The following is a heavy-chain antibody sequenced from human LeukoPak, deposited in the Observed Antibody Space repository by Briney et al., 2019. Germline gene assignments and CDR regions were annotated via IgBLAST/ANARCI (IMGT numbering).Heavy chain of an antibody. V-gene: IGHV5-10-1*01. Sequence: GESLRIPCKGSGYSFTSYWISWVRQMPGKGLEWMGRIDPSDSYTNYSPSFQGHVTISADKSISTAYLQWSSLKASDTAMYYCARLGVKQLAYYYYYYGMDVWGQGTTVTVSS. CDR1: GYSFTSYW. J-gene: IGHJ6*02. D-gene: IGHD6-13*01. CDR2: IDPSDSYT. CDR3: ARLGVKQLAYYYYYYGMDV.